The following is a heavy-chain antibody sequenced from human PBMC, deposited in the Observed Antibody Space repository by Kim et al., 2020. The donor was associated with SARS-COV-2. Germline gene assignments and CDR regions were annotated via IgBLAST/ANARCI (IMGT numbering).Heavy chain of an antibody. V-gene: IGHV3-30*02. D-gene: IGHD3-22*01. CDR3: AKDQDDYYDSSGYYSTSV. Sequence: KGRFTISRDNSKNTLYLQMNSLRAEDTAVYYCAKDQDDYYDSSGYYSTSVWGQGTLVTVSS. J-gene: IGHJ4*02.